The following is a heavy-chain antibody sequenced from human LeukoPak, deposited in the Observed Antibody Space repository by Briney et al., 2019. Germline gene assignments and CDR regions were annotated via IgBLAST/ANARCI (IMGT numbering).Heavy chain of an antibody. Sequence: HPGGSLRLSCAASGFTFSNDGMHSVRQAPGKGLEWVAFIRYDGSNKDYADSVKGRFTISRDNSKNTLYLQMNSLRAEDTAVYYCAKDSYNYSDYWGQGTLVTVSS. CDR2: IRYDGSNK. D-gene: IGHD5-24*01. J-gene: IGHJ4*02. CDR3: AKDSYNYSDY. V-gene: IGHV3-30*02. CDR1: GFTFSNDG.